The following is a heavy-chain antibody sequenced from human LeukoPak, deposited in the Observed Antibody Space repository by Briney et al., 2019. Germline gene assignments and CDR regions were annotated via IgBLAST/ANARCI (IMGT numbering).Heavy chain of an antibody. CDR3: ARPDFWSGYYDY. CDR1: GFTFSSYA. J-gene: IGHJ4*02. D-gene: IGHD3-3*01. CDR2: ISSNGGST. V-gene: IGHV3-64*01. Sequence: GGSLRLSCAASGFTFSSYAIHWVRQAPGKGLEYVSAISSNGGSTYYANSVKGRFTISRDNSKNTLYLQMGSLGAEDMAVYYCARPDFWSGYYDYWGQGTLVTVSS.